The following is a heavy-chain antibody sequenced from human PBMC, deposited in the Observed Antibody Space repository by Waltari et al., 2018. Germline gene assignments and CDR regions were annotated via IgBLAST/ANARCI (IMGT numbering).Heavy chain of an antibody. J-gene: IGHJ6*03. CDR2: IYYSGKT. V-gene: IGHV4-39*07. D-gene: IGHD5-12*01. Sequence: QLQLQESGPRLVKPSETLSLTCTVSGGSISSNPYCWGWIRRPPGKGLGCVGNIYYSGKTYYIPSLMSRVTLSVETSNNQLSLRLSSVTAADTAVYYCARDVDMSFYYYMDVWGKGTTVTISS. CDR1: GGSISSNPYC. CDR3: ARDVDMSFYYYMDV.